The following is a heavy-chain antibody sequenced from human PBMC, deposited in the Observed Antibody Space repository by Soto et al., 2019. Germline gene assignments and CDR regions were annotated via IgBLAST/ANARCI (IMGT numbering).Heavy chain of an antibody. V-gene: IGHV3-48*02. Sequence: RLSCVSSRFSFSNYNMNWVRQAPGKGLEWVSYITDSSDTVHYADSVRGRFTISRDNAESSLYLQMNSLRDEDTAVYFCARDFGHGYYLDYWGRGTLVTVSS. D-gene: IGHD3-3*01. CDR3: ARDFGHGYYLDY. CDR2: ITDSSDTV. J-gene: IGHJ4*02. CDR1: RFSFSNYN.